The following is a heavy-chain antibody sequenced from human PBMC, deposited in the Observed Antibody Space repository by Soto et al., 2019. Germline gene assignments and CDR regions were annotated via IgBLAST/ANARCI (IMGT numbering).Heavy chain of an antibody. Sequence: SETLSLTCTVSGGSISSGGYYWSWIRQHPGKGLEWIGYIYYSGSTYYNPSLKSRVTISVDTSKNQFSLKLSSVTAADTAVYYCARDRGDNIDDYYGMDVWGQGTTVTVSS. CDR1: GGSISSGGYY. CDR3: ARDRGDNIDDYYGMDV. J-gene: IGHJ6*02. CDR2: IYYSGST. V-gene: IGHV4-31*03. D-gene: IGHD4-17*01.